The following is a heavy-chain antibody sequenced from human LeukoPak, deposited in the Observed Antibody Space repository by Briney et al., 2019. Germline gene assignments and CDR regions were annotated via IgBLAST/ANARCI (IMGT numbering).Heavy chain of an antibody. Sequence: GGSLRLSCAASGFTFSSYSMNWVRQAPGKGLEWVSYISSSSSTIYYADSVRGRFTISRDNAKNSLYLQMNSLRVEDTAVYYCAKTSPGYTYGLLDYWGQGTLVTVSS. D-gene: IGHD5-18*01. J-gene: IGHJ4*02. CDR3: AKTSPGYTYGLLDY. CDR2: ISSSSSTI. CDR1: GFTFSSYS. V-gene: IGHV3-48*04.